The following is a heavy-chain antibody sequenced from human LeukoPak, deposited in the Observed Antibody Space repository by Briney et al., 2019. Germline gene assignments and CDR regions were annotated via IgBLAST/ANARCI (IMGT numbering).Heavy chain of an antibody. V-gene: IGHV4-31*03. D-gene: IGHD2-21*02. CDR2: IYYSGSI. J-gene: IGHJ6*02. CDR1: GGSISSDGYY. Sequence: SETLSLTCTVSGGSISSDGYYWNWTRQHPGKGLVWIGNIYYSGSIYYTPSLKSRVTISVDTSKNQFSLKLSSVTAADTAVYYCARDSPSPLGVVVTAYGMDVWGQGTTVTVSS. CDR3: ARDSPSPLGVVVTAYGMDV.